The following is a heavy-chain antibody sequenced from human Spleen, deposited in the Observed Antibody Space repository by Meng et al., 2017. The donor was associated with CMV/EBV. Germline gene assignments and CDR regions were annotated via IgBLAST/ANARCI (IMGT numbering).Heavy chain of an antibody. CDR1: GGSVSSGSYY. J-gene: IGHJ4*02. Sequence: SETLSLTCTVSGGSVSSGSYYWSWILQPPGKGLEWIGYNYYSGSTNYNPSLKGRVTISVDTSKNQFSLKLSSVTAADTAVYYCARVRTGTILNWGQGTLVTVSS. CDR3: ARVRTGTILN. D-gene: IGHD1-7*01. CDR2: NYYSGST. V-gene: IGHV4-61*01.